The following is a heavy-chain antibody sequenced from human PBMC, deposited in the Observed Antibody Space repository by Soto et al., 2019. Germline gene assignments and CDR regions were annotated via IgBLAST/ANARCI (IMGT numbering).Heavy chain of an antibody. CDR2: ISGSGGST. D-gene: IGHD3-22*01. J-gene: IGHJ4*02. CDR1: GFTFSSYA. V-gene: IGHV3-23*01. Sequence: GGSLRLSCAASGFTFSSYAMSWVRQAPGKGLEWVSAISGSGGSTYYADSVKGRFTISRDNSKNTLYLQMNSLRAEDTAVYYCAKDPPPPYDYYDSSGYRGSEDYWGQGTLVTVSS. CDR3: AKDPPPPYDYYDSSGYRGSEDY.